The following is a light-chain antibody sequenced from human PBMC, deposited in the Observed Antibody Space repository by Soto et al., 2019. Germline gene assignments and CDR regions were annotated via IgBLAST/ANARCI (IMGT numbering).Light chain of an antibody. CDR3: LQYHNLWA. Sequence: ILMTQSPATVSVSPGESATLSCRASQNIYYNVAWYQHRPGQAPSLLIYRSSTRAPGVPARFSGSGSGTEFTLTTSSLQPEHFTVYSCLQYHNLWAFSQGAKVEI. CDR2: RSS. CDR1: QNIYYN. V-gene: IGKV3-15*01. J-gene: IGKJ1*01.